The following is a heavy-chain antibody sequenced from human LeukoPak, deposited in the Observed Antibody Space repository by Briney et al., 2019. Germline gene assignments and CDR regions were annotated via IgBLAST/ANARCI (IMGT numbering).Heavy chain of an antibody. CDR3: ATSDDSSGFD. D-gene: IGHD3-22*01. CDR1: GFTFSGYW. Sequence: GGSLRLSCVASGFTFSGYWMSWVRQAPGKGLEWVANINEDESIKHYVDSVKGRFTISRDNAKNSVFLQMNSLRDEDTALYYCATSDDSSGFDWGQGILVTVSS. CDR2: INEDESIK. V-gene: IGHV3-7*01. J-gene: IGHJ4*02.